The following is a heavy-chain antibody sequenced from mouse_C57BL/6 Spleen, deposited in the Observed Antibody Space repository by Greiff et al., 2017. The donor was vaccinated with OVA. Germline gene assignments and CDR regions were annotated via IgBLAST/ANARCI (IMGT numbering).Heavy chain of an antibody. Sequence: QGVESGPGLVQPSPRLSITCTVSGFSLTSYCVHWVRQSPGKGLEWLGVIWSGGSTDYNAAFISRLSISKDNSKSQVFFKMNSLQADDTALYYCARSITTVVPMDYWGQGTSVTVSS. CDR2: IWSGGST. V-gene: IGHV2-2*01. D-gene: IGHD1-1*01. CDR3: ARSITTVVPMDY. CDR1: GFSLTSYC. J-gene: IGHJ4*01.